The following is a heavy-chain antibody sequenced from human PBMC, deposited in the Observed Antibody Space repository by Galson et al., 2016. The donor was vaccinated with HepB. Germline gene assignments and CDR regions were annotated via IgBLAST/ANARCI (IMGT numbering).Heavy chain of an antibody. D-gene: IGHD4-17*01. CDR3: ARRDHRYGGYGY. CDR1: GYSFTSYW. J-gene: IGHJ4*02. V-gene: IGHV5-10-1*01. Sequence: QSGAEVKKPGESLRISCKGSGYSFTSYWISWVRQTPAKGLEWMERIDPSDSYTNYSPSFQGHVTISTDKSISTAYLQWSSLKASDTAMYYCARRDHRYGGYGYWGQGTLVTVSS. CDR2: IDPSDSYT.